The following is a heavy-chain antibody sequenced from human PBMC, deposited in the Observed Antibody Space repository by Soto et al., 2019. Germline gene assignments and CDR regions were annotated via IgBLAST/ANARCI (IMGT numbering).Heavy chain of an antibody. Sequence: QLQLQESGSGLVKPSQTLSLTCAVSGGSISSGGYSWSWIRQPPGKGLEWIGYIYNSGSTYYNPYLNSRVTISVDRSKNQFSLKLSSVTAADTAVYYCDRDYDDYVMGAFDTWGQGTMVTVSS. D-gene: IGHD4-17*01. CDR3: DRDYDDYVMGAFDT. V-gene: IGHV4-30-2*01. CDR1: GGSISSGGYS. CDR2: IYNSGST. J-gene: IGHJ3*02.